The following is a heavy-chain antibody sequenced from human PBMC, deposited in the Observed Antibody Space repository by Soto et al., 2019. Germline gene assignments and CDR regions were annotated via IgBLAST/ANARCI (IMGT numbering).Heavy chain of an antibody. J-gene: IGHJ6*02. CDR3: ARWGCIGGSCYSFYYYGMDV. V-gene: IGHV4-59*01. CDR1: GGSISSYY. D-gene: IGHD2-15*01. Sequence: SETLSLTCTVSGGSISSYYWSWIRQPPGKGLEWIGYIYYSGSTNYNPSLKSRVTISVDTSKNQFSLKLRSVTAADTAVYYCARWGCIGGSCYSFYYYGMDVWGQGTTVTVSS. CDR2: IYYSGST.